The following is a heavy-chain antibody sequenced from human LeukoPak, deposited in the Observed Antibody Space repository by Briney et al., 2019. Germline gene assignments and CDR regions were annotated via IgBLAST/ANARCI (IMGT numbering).Heavy chain of an antibody. Sequence: SETLSLTCAVYGGSFSGYYWSWIRQPPGKGLEWIGEINHSGSTNYNPSLKSRVTISVDTSKNQFSLKPRSVTAADTAVYYWAGGAVAGTDIGDYWGQGTLVTVSS. V-gene: IGHV4-34*01. J-gene: IGHJ4*02. CDR2: INHSGST. D-gene: IGHD6-19*01. CDR1: GGSFSGYY. CDR3: AGGAVAGTDIGDY.